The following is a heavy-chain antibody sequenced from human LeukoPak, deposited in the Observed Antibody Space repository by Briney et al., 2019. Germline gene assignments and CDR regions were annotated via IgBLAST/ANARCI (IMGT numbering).Heavy chain of an antibody. V-gene: IGHV4-59*01. Sequence: PSETLSLTCTVSGGSISSYYWSWIRQPPGKGLEWIGYIYYSGSTNYNPSLKSRVTISVDTTKNQFSLKLSSVTAADTAVYYCAREGALPDYDILTGYYHPKYNWFDPWGQGTLVTVSS. CDR2: IYYSGST. D-gene: IGHD3-9*01. J-gene: IGHJ5*02. CDR3: AREGALPDYDILTGYYHPKYNWFDP. CDR1: GGSISSYY.